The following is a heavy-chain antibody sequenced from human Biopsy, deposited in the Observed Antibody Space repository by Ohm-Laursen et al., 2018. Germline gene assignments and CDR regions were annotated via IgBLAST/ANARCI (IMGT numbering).Heavy chain of an antibody. J-gene: IGHJ6*02. Sequence: SLRLSCAASGFTFSDYYMSWIRQAPGRGLEWVSHISGIGDTTYYADSVKGRFTISRDSAKNSLYLQMNSVRAEDTAVYYCARDYDFWSGYYDYQQSGMDVWGQGTTVTVSS. CDR1: GFTFSDYY. V-gene: IGHV3-11*04. CDR2: ISGIGDTT. CDR3: ARDYDFWSGYYDYQQSGMDV. D-gene: IGHD3/OR15-3a*01.